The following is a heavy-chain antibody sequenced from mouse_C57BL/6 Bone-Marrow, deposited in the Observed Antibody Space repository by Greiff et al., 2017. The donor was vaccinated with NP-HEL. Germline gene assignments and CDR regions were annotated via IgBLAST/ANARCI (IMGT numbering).Heavy chain of an antibody. CDR1: GYTFTSYG. V-gene: IGHV1-81*01. CDR3: ARGGDYAYAMDY. J-gene: IGHJ4*01. CDR2: IYPRSGNT. Sequence: QVQLQQSGAELARPGASVKLSCKASGYTFTSYGISWVKQRTGQGLEWIGEIYPRSGNTYYNEKFKGKATLTADKSSSPAYMELRSLTSEDSAVYFCARGGDYAYAMDYWGQGTSVTVSS. D-gene: IGHD2-4*01.